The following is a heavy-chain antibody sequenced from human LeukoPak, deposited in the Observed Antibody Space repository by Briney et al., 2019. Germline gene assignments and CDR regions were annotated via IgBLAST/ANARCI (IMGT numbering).Heavy chain of an antibody. CDR2: INLNGGGT. CDR3: ARSSRYYGSGTYSTSYYFDY. D-gene: IGHD3-10*01. V-gene: IGHV1-2*02. CDR1: GYTFTGHF. Sequence: ASVKVSCKASGYTFTGHFIHWVRQAPGQGLEWMGWINLNGGGTNYAQKFQDRVTMTRDTSISTAYMELSRLKSDDTAMYYCARSSRYYGSGTYSTSYYFDYWGQGTLVTVSS. J-gene: IGHJ4*02.